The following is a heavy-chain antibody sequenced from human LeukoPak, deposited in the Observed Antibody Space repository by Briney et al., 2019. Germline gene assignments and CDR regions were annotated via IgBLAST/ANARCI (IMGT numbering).Heavy chain of an antibody. CDR1: GYTFRGNY. CDR3: ARDPSSVTLYFFDY. D-gene: IGHD4-11*01. J-gene: IGHJ4*02. Sequence: ASVKISCKASGYTFRGNYIHWLRQAPGQGLEWMGWIDANNGDTKSAQKFQGRVTMSRETSISTAYMDLSSLSPDDAAVYYCARDPSSVTLYFFDYWGQGTLVTVSS. CDR2: IDANNGDT. V-gene: IGHV1-2*02.